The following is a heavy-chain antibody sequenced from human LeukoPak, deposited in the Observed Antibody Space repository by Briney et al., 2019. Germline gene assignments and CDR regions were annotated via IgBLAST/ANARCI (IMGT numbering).Heavy chain of an antibody. V-gene: IGHV4-38-2*02. J-gene: IGHJ4*02. CDR3: ARVLNAPKFIDS. CDR1: GSSLTTTYY. Sequence: PSETLSLTCTVSGSSLTTTYYWAWFRQAPGKGLDWIATVFQLQTVRTFYNPSLESRVTMSLDTSQNQFSLNLTSVTAADTALYFCARVLNAPKFIDSWGQGTLVTVSS. D-gene: IGHD2-8*01. CDR2: VFQLQTVRT.